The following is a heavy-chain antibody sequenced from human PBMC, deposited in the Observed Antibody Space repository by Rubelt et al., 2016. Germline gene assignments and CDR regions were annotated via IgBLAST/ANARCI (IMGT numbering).Heavy chain of an antibody. CDR3: ATGGDFGVVIPNWFDP. D-gene: IGHD3-3*01. CDR1: GGTFSSYA. CDR2: IIPSFGTA. J-gene: IGHJ5*02. Sequence: QVQLVQSGAEVKKPGSSVKVSCKASGGTFSSYAISWVRQAPGQGLEWMRGIIPSFGTANYAQKVQGRVTSTADESTSTAYMELSSLRSEDTAVYYCATGGDFGVVIPNWFDPWGQGTLVTVSS. V-gene: IGHV1-69*01.